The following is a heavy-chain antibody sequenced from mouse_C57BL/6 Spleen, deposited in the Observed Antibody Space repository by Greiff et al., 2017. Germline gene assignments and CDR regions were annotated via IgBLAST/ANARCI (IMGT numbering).Heavy chain of an antibody. CDR1: GYSITSGYY. J-gene: IGHJ1*03. CDR2: ISYDGSN. Sequence: EVQLQESGPGLVKPSQSLSLTCSVTGYSITSGYYWNWIRQFPGNKLEWMGYISYDGSNNYNPSLKNRISITRDTSKNQFFLKLNSVTTEDTATYYCARGGNYYGSSRYWYFDVWGTGTTVTVSS. V-gene: IGHV3-6*01. CDR3: ARGGNYYGSSRYWYFDV. D-gene: IGHD1-1*01.